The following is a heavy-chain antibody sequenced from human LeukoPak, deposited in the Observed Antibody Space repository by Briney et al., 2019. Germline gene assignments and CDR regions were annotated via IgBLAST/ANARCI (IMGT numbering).Heavy chain of an antibody. CDR2: IIPILGIA. CDR3: ASGDGYNYGDYYYYYGMDV. D-gene: IGHD5-24*01. V-gene: IGHV1-69*04. Sequence: ASVKVSCKASGGTFSSYAISWVRQAPGQGLEWMGRIIPILGIANYAQKFQGRVTITADKSMSTAYMELSSLRSEDTAVYYCASGDGYNYGDYYYYYGMDVWGQGTTVTVSS. CDR1: GGTFSSYA. J-gene: IGHJ6*02.